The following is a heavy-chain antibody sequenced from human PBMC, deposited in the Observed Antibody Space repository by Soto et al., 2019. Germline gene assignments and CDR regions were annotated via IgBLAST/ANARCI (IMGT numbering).Heavy chain of an antibody. D-gene: IGHD3-3*01. CDR2: ISCYNGKT. Sequence: ASVKVSCKTSGYSFTAYGISWVRQAPGQGLEWMGWISCYNGKTKYAQKVQGRVTMTTDTSTSTAYMEVRSLRSDDTAIYYCARDAPPPELRFLEWHNYDYNGMDVWGQGTTLTVSS. J-gene: IGHJ6*02. CDR1: GYSFTAYG. V-gene: IGHV1-18*01. CDR3: ARDAPPPELRFLEWHNYDYNGMDV.